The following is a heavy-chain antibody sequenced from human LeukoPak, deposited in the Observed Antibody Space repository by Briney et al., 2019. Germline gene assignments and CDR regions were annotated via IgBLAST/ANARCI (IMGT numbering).Heavy chain of an antibody. CDR2: MNPNNGNA. J-gene: IGHJ4*02. CDR1: GYSFTNYD. V-gene: IGHV1-8*01. D-gene: IGHD6-19*01. Sequence: ASVRLSCKASGYSFTNYDINWVRQAPGQGLEWMAWMNPNNGNAGYAQKLHDKVTMTRDTSIRTAYMELSSLRSEDTAIYYCARGAWYNSAYTALHYFDWWGQGTLVTVS. CDR3: ARGAWYNSAYTALHYFDW.